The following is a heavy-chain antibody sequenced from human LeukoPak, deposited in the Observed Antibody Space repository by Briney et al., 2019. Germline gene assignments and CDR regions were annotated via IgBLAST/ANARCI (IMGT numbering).Heavy chain of an antibody. CDR1: GGSISISKW. J-gene: IGHJ4*02. V-gene: IGHV4-4*02. D-gene: IGHD4-17*01. Sequence: PSGTLSLTCAVSGGSISISKWWSWVRQPPGKGLEWIGEIYHSGSTNYNPSLKSRVTISVDKSKNQFSLKLSSVTAADTAVYYCARSPDDYGDYVRYYWGQGTLVTVSS. CDR2: IYHSGST. CDR3: ARSPDDYGDYVRYY.